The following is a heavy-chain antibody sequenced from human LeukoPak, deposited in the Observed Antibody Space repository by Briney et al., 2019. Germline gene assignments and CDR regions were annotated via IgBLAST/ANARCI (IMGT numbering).Heavy chain of an antibody. J-gene: IGHJ6*02. Sequence: GGSLRLSCAASGFTFSSYSMNWVRQAPGKGLEWVSSISSSSSYIYYADSVKGRFTISRDNAKNSLYLQMNSLRAEDTAVYYCAGHYDILTGYRAYYYGMDVWGQGTTVTVSS. D-gene: IGHD3-9*01. CDR1: GFTFSSYS. V-gene: IGHV3-21*01. CDR2: ISSSSSYI. CDR3: AGHYDILTGYRAYYYGMDV.